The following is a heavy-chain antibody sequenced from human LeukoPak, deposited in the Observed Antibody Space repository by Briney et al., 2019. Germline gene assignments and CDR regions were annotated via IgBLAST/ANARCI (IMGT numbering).Heavy chain of an antibody. J-gene: IGHJ5*02. D-gene: IGHD6-13*01. V-gene: IGHV4-4*07. CDR2: IYTSGST. CDR3: ARDQAAAGTRGINWFDP. Sequence: PSETLSLTCTVSGGSTSSYYWSCIRQPAGKGLEWIGRIYTSGSTTYNPSLKSRVTMSVDTSKNQFSLKLSSVTAADTAVYYCARDQAAAGTRGINWFDPWGQGTMVTVSS. CDR1: GGSTSSYY.